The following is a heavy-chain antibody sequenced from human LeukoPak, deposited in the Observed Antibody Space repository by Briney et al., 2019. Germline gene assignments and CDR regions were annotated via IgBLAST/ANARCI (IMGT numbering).Heavy chain of an antibody. V-gene: IGHV1-2*02. D-gene: IGHD1-26*01. J-gene: IGHJ4*02. CDR3: ARAEIVGATCVPFDY. CDR2: INPNSGGT. Sequence: ASVKVSCKASGYTFTGYYMHWVRQAPGQGLEWMGWINPNSGGTNYAQTFQGRVTMTRDTSISTAYMELSRLRSDDTAVYYCARAEIVGATCVPFDYWGQGTLVTVSS. CDR1: GYTFTGYY.